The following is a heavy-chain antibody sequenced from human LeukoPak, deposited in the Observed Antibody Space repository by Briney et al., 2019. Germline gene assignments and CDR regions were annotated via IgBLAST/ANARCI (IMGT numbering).Heavy chain of an antibody. CDR1: RGSFCGYY. V-gene: IGHV4-34*01. J-gene: IGHJ4*02. CDR2: INHSGST. D-gene: IGHD3-22*01. CDR3: ARGQEYSSGYVGY. Sequence: SETPSLTCAVYRGSFCGYYWSWMRDPPRKGLERIGQINHSGSTNYNPSPTSRVTIPLATSKTKSSLKWSSVTCAYTAVYYCARGQEYSSGYVGYWGQGTLVTVSS.